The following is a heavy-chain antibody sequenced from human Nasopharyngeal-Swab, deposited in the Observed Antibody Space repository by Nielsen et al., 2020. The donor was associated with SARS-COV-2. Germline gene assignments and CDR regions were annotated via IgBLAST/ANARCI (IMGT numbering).Heavy chain of an antibody. V-gene: IGHV2-70*01. CDR3: ARIPGIAAAGKGSYYYGMDV. CDR2: IDWDDDK. Sequence: SGPTLANPTHPLTLPRTFSVFPLLTSPTCVSWIRQPPGKALEWLALIDWDDDKYYSTSLKTRLTIPKDTSKNQVVLTMTNMDPVDTAAYYCARIPGIAAAGKGSYYYGMDVWGQGTTVTVSS. D-gene: IGHD6-13*01. CDR1: VFPLLTSPTC. J-gene: IGHJ6*02.